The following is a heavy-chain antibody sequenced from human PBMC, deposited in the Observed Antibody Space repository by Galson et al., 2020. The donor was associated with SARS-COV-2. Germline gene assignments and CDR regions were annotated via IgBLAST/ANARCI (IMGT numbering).Heavy chain of an antibody. CDR2: ISSSGSTI. Sequence: GESLKISCAASGFTFSSYEMNWVRQAPGKGLEWVSYISSSGSTIYYADSVKGRFTISRDNAKNSLYLQMNSLRAEDTAVYYCARDPRTMVRGGLAFDIWGQGTMVTVSS. V-gene: IGHV3-48*03. J-gene: IGHJ3*02. D-gene: IGHD3-10*01. CDR3: ARDPRTMVRGGLAFDI. CDR1: GFTFSSYE.